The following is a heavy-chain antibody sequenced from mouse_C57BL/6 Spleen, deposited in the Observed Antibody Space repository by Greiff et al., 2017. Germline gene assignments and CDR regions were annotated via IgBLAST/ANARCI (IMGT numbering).Heavy chain of an antibody. Sequence: DVMLVESGGGLVKPGGSLKLSCAASGFTFSDYGMHWVRQAPEKGLEWVAYISSGSSTIYYADTVKGRFTISRDHAKTTLFLQRTSLRSEDTAMYYGASFYDGYWYFDVWGTGTTVTVSS. V-gene: IGHV5-17*01. CDR3: ASFYDGYWYFDV. J-gene: IGHJ1*03. CDR2: ISSGSSTI. CDR1: GFTFSDYG. D-gene: IGHD2-3*01.